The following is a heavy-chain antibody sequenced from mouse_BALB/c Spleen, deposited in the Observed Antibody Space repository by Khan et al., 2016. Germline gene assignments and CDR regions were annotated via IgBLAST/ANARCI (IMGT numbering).Heavy chain of an antibody. V-gene: IGHV9-3-1*01. CDR2: INTYSGES. D-gene: IGHD1-1*01. CDR1: GYTFTNYG. J-gene: IGHJ1*01. Sequence: QVQLQQSGPELKRPGKTVKISCKASGYTFTNYGINWVKQAPGKGLKWMGWINTYSGESTYADDFKGRFAFSLETSANTAYLQINNLKNEDTATXCCARYRYYYGSSRYFDVWGAGTTVTVSS. CDR3: ARYRYYYGSSRYFDV.